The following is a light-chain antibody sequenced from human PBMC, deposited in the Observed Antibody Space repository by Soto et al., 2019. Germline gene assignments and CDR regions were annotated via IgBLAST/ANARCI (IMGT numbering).Light chain of an antibody. J-gene: IGKJ3*01. CDR1: QKIHNY. CDR2: DAS. CDR3: QQYYSYST. V-gene: IGKV1-5*01. Sequence: DIQMTQSPSTLSASAGDRVTITCRASQKIHNYVAWYQQKPGKAPKLLICDASTLESGVPSRVSGSVFGTEFTLTISSLQPDDIATYYCQQYYSYSTFGPGTKVDLK.